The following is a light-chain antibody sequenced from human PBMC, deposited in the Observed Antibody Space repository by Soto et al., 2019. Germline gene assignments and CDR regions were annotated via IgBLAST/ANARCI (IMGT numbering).Light chain of an antibody. Sequence: QSVLTQPPSVSGAPGQRVTISCTGSSSNIGAGYDVHWYQQHPGTAPKLLIYGNSNRPSGVPDRFSGSKSGTSASLAITGLQAEDEADYYCQSNDSSLSGYVFGTGTKVTVL. CDR1: SSNIGAGYD. V-gene: IGLV1-40*01. J-gene: IGLJ1*01. CDR3: QSNDSSLSGYV. CDR2: GNS.